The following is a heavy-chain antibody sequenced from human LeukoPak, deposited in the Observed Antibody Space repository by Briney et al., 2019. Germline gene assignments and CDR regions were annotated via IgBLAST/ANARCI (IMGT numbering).Heavy chain of an antibody. Sequence: GGSLRLSCAASGFTFSSYAMSWVRQAPGKGLEWVSAMSADGGSTYYADSVKGRFTISRDNSKNTLYLQVNSLRAEDTAVYYCAKSPQLVPDYWGQGTLVTVSS. D-gene: IGHD6-6*01. CDR1: GFTFSSYA. CDR2: MSADGGST. V-gene: IGHV3-23*01. CDR3: AKSPQLVPDY. J-gene: IGHJ4*02.